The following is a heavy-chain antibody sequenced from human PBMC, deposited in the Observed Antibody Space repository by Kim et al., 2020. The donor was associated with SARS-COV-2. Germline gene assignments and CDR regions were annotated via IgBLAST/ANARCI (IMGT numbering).Heavy chain of an antibody. Sequence: GGSLRLSCAASGFTFSSYEMNWVRQAPGKGLEWVSYISSSGSTIYYADSVKGRFTISRDNAKNSLYLQMNSLRAEDTAVYYCARTGHDYSNKGPDYWGQGTLVTVSS. CDR1: GFTFSSYE. D-gene: IGHD4-4*01. V-gene: IGHV3-48*03. J-gene: IGHJ4*02. CDR2: ISSSGSTI. CDR3: ARTGHDYSNKGPDY.